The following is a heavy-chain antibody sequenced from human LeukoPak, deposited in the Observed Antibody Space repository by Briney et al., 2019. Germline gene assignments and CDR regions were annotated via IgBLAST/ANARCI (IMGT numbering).Heavy chain of an antibody. CDR3: ARDCHDILTGYSSSIFDY. J-gene: IGHJ4*02. CDR2: ISSSSSYI. CDR1: GFTFSSYS. Sequence: MPGGSLRLSCAASGFTFSSYSMNWVRQAPGKGLEWVSSISSSSSYIYYADSVKGRFTISRDNAKNSLYLQMNSLRAEDTAVYYCARDCHDILTGYSSSIFDYWGQGTLVTVSS. D-gene: IGHD3-9*01. V-gene: IGHV3-21*01.